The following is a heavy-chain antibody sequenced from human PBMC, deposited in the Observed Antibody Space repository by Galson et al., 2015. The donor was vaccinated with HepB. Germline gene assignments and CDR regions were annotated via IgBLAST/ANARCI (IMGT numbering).Heavy chain of an antibody. D-gene: IGHD6-13*01. J-gene: IGHJ4*02. CDR3: ARDSAGLDH. CDR1: GGSISSGSYS. Sequence: TLSLTCTVSGGSISSGSYSWNWIRQPAGKGLEWIGLFYTSGSTSYNPSLKSRATMSVDTSRNQVSLNLNSVTAADTAVYYCARDSAGLDHWGQGTLVTVSS. V-gene: IGHV4-61*02. CDR2: FYTSGST.